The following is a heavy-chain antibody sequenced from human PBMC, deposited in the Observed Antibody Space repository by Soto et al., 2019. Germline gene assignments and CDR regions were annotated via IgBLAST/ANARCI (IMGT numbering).Heavy chain of an antibody. CDR2: ISGSGGST. CDR3: AKDLWLTMIVVVMAPNDAFDI. J-gene: IGHJ3*02. V-gene: IGHV3-23*01. CDR1: GFTFSSYA. D-gene: IGHD3-22*01. Sequence: PGGSLRLSCAASGFTFSSYAMSWVRQAPGKGLEWVSAISGSGGSTYYADSVKGRFTISRDNSKNTLYLQMNSLRAEDTAVYCCAKDLWLTMIVVVMAPNDAFDIWGQGTMVTVSS.